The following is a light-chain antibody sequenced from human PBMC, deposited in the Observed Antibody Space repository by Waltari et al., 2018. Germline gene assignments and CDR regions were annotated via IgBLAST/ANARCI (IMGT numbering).Light chain of an antibody. V-gene: IGLV1-47*01. CDR2: KNS. CDR3: AAWDDGWSGPWV. CDR1: KSNIGNNS. Sequence: QSVLTQPPSTSATPGQRVTISCSGSKSNIGNNSVYWYQQVPGMAPKLIIYKNSHRPSGVPDLFSGSKSGTSASLAISGLRSEDEATYHCAAWDDGWSGPWVFGGGTRVTVL. J-gene: IGLJ3*02.